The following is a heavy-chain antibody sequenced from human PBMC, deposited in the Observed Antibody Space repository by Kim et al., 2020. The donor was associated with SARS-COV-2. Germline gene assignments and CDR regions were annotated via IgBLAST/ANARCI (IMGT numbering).Heavy chain of an antibody. CDR3: AKVRAQQYYFDY. Sequence: YYADSGKGRFTITRDNSKNTLYLQMNSLRAEDTAVYYCAKVRAQQYYFDYWGQGTLVTVSS. J-gene: IGHJ4*02. V-gene: IGHV3-23*01. D-gene: IGHD1-1*01.